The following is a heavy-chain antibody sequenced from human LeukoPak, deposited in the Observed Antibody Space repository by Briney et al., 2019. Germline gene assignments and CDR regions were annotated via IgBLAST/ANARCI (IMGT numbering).Heavy chain of an antibody. D-gene: IGHD3-3*01. CDR1: GGSISGYY. CDR3: ARKGRAYYDFWSDSGVGAFDI. V-gene: IGHV4-59*01. CDR2: IYYSGST. Sequence: PSETLSLTCTVSGGSISGYYWSWIRQPPGKGLEWIGYIYYSGSTNYNPSLKSRVTISVDTSKNQFSLKLSSVTAADTAVYYCARKGRAYYDFWSDSGVGAFDIWGQGTMVTVSS. J-gene: IGHJ3*02.